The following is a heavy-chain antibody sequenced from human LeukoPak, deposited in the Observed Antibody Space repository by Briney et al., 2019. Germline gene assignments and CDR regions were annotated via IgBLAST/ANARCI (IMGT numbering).Heavy chain of an antibody. D-gene: IGHD3-10*01. CDR1: GFTFSSYW. J-gene: IGHJ4*02. CDR3: ARDWDGSGTSLDY. Sequence: GGTLRLSCAASGFTFSSYWMSWVRQAPGKGLEWVAMIKEDGSEKYYVDSVKGRFTISRDNAKNSLYLQMNSLRAEATAVYSCARDWDGSGTSLDYWGQGTLVTVSS. CDR2: IKEDGSEK. V-gene: IGHV3-7*04.